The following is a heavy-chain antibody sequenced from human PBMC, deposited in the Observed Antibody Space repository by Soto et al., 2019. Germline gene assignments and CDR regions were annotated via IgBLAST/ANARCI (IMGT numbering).Heavy chain of an antibody. V-gene: IGHV4-31*03. J-gene: IGHJ4*02. CDR1: GGSISSGGYY. CDR3: AYYDILTGYPDVGY. Sequence: QVQLQESGPGLVKPSQTLSLTCTVSGGSISSGGYYWSWIRQHPGKGLEWIGYIYYSGSTYYNPSLKSRVTISVDTSKIQFSLKLSSVTAADTAVYYCAYYDILTGYPDVGYWGQGTLVTVSS. CDR2: IYYSGST. D-gene: IGHD3-9*01.